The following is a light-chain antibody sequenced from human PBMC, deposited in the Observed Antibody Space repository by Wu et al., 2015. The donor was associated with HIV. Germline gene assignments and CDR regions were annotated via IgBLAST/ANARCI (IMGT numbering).Light chain of an antibody. V-gene: IGKV3-15*01. Sequence: EIVLTQSPVTLSVSPGDRATLSCRTSQSVNSNLAWYQQRPGQAPRLLIYDASTRATGIPARFSGSGSGTEFTLTITNMQSEDFAVYYCQQYNNWPRTFGQGTKVEIK. CDR2: DAS. CDR3: QQYNNWPRT. J-gene: IGKJ1*01. CDR1: QSVNSN.